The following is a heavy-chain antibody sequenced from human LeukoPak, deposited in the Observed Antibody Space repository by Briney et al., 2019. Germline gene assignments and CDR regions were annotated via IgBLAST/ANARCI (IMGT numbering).Heavy chain of an antibody. Sequence: GGSLRLSCTTSGFTFSNHSNEWGRQAPGKGLGWVSSIPGGGTTYYADYVKGRFTISRDNSNNTLYVQMNSLRAEDTAVYFCAKSRSGSANWALQIFDNWGQGTLVTVSS. CDR1: GFTFSNHS. D-gene: IGHD1-1*01. CDR3: AKSRSGSANWALQIFDN. J-gene: IGHJ4*02. CDR2: IPGGGTT. V-gene: IGHV3-23*01.